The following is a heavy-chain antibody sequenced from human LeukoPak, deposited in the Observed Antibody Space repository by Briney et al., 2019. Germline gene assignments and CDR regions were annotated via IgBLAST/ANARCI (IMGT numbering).Heavy chain of an antibody. D-gene: IGHD4-17*01. Sequence: ETLSLTCTVSSGSISSYYWSWIRQPPGKGLEWIGYIFYSGSTNYNPSLKSRVTISVDTSKNQFSLGLSSVTAADTAVYYCARGPTRYYFDCWGQGTLVTVSS. CDR2: IFYSGST. CDR3: ARGPTRYYFDC. J-gene: IGHJ4*02. V-gene: IGHV4-59*01. CDR1: SGSISSYY.